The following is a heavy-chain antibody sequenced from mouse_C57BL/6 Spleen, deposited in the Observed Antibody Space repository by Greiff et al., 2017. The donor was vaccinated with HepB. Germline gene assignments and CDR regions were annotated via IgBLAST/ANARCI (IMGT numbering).Heavy chain of an antibody. V-gene: IGHV5-4*01. J-gene: IGHJ4*01. CDR1: GFTFSSYA. CDR3: ASVHYGSSYYAMDY. Sequence: EVQVVESGGGLVKPGGSLKLSCAASGFTFSSYAMSWVRQTPEKRLEWVATISDGGSYTYYPDNVKGRFTISRDNAKNNLYLQMSHLKSEDTAMYYCASVHYGSSYYAMDYWGQGTSVTVSS. D-gene: IGHD1-1*01. CDR2: ISDGGSYT.